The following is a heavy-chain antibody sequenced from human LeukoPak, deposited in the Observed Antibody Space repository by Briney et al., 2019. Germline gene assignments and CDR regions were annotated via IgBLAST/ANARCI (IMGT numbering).Heavy chain of an antibody. V-gene: IGHV3-30*02. CDR3: AKEEDGYNPGRGNY. Sequence: PWGSLRLSCAASGFTFSSYGMHWVRQAPGKGLEWVAFIRYDGSNKYYADSVKGRFTISRDNSKNTLYLQMNSLRAEDTAVYYCAKEEDGYNPGRGNYWGQGTLVTVSS. J-gene: IGHJ4*02. CDR2: IRYDGSNK. D-gene: IGHD5-24*01. CDR1: GFTFSSYG.